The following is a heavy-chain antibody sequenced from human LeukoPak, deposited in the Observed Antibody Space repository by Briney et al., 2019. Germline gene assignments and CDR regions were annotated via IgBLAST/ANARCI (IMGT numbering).Heavy chain of an antibody. CDR2: FNPENGNT. CDR3: ARDRGNMVTADYYYGMDV. CDR1: GYSFVGYG. V-gene: IGHV1-18*01. D-gene: IGHD2-21*02. J-gene: IGHJ6*02. Sequence: GASVKVSCKASGYSFVGYGITWVRQAPGQGLEWMGWFNPENGNTNYAQKLQGRVTMTTDTSTSTAYMELRSLRSDDTAVYYCARDRGNMVTADYYYGMDVWGQGTTVTVSS.